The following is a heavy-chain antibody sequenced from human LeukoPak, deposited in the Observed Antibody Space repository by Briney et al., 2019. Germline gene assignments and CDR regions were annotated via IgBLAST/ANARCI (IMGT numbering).Heavy chain of an antibody. CDR3: ARRFFDL. Sequence: GGSLRLSCAASGFTFSDYHMSWIRQAPGKGLEWVSYISSSGSTTDYADSVKGRFTISRDNAKNSLYLQMNSLRAEDTAVYYCARRFFDLWGRGTLVTVSS. J-gene: IGHJ2*01. V-gene: IGHV3-11*01. CDR1: GFTFSDYH. CDR2: ISSSGSTT.